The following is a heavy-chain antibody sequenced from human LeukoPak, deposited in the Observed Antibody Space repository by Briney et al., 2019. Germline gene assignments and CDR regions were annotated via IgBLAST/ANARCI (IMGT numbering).Heavy chain of an antibody. V-gene: IGHV1-2*02. CDR2: IIPNNGGT. D-gene: IGHD5-24*01. CDR1: GYTFTDYY. J-gene: IGHJ4*02. Sequence: ASVKVSCKASGYTFTDYYIHWLRQARGQGLEWMGWIIPNNGGTNYAPKFRGGVTMTRDTSISTAYMELSRLRSDGTAVYYCARGLSIEGYNFNYWGQGTLVTVSS. CDR3: ARGLSIEGYNFNY.